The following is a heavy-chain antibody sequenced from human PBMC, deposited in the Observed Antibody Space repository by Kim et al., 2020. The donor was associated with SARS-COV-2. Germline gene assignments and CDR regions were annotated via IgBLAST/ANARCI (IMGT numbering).Heavy chain of an antibody. D-gene: IGHD5-18*01. CDR3: GRGGWYSYGQYYFDY. Sequence: PSLKSRVTISVDTSKNQFSLKLSSVTAADTAVYYCGRGGWYSYGQYYFDYWGQGTLVTVSS. J-gene: IGHJ4*02. V-gene: IGHV4-31*02.